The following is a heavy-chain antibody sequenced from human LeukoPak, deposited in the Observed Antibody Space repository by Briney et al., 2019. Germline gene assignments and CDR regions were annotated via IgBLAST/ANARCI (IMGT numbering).Heavy chain of an antibody. D-gene: IGHD2-15*01. V-gene: IGHV4-39*07. J-gene: IGHJ6*03. CDR1: GGYISSTTYY. CDR2: INYSGST. Sequence: PSETLSLTCIISGGYISSTTYYWGWIRQPPGKGLEWIGSINYSGSTYYNPSLKSRVTISVDRSKNQFSLKLSSVTAADTAVYYCARGYCSGGSCYSSYYYSYVDVWGRGTTVTVSS. CDR3: ARGYCSGGSCYSSYYYSYVDV.